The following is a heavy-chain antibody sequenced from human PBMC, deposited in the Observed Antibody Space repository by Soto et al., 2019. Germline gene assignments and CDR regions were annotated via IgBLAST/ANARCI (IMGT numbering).Heavy chain of an antibody. CDR1: GFSLSTSGMC. V-gene: IGHV2-70*11. J-gene: IGHJ4*02. CDR3: ARTQHTYYYDSSGYAELDY. Sequence: SGPTLVNPTQTLTLTCTFSGFSLSTSGMCVSWIRQPPGKALEWLARIDWDDDKYYSTSLKTRLTISKDTSKNQVVLTMTNMDPVDTATYYCARTQHTYYYDSSGYAELDYWGQGTLVTAPQ. CDR2: IDWDDDK. D-gene: IGHD3-22*01.